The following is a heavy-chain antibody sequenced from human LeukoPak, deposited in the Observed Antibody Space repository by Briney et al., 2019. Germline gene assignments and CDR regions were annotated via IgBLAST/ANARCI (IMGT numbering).Heavy chain of an antibody. CDR1: GFTFSSYA. D-gene: IGHD1-1*01. CDR2: ISYDGSNK. CDR3: ARETKSGGFFDY. V-gene: IGHV3-30*04. Sequence: PGRSLRLSCAASGFTFSSYAMRWVRQAPGKGLEWGAVISYDGSNKYYADSVKGRFTISRDNSKNTLYLQMNSLRAEDTAVYYCARETKSGGFFDYWGQGTLVTVSS. J-gene: IGHJ4*02.